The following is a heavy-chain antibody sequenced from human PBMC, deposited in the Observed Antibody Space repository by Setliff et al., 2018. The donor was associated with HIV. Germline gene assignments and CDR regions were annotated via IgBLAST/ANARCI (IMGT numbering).Heavy chain of an antibody. CDR1: GYTFTSYD. J-gene: IGHJ5*02. V-gene: IGHV1-46*01. Sequence: ASVKVSCKASGYTFTSYDINWVRQATGQGLEWMGILNPSEGTTSFAQKFQGRVTMTRDTSTSTVYMDLSSLRADDTAVYYCVRGYRSAWNSWFDAWGQGTRVTVSS. CDR3: VRGYRSAWNSWFDA. CDR2: LNPSEGTT. D-gene: IGHD6-19*01.